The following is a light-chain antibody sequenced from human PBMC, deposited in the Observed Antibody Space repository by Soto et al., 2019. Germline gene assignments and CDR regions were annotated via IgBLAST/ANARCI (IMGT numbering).Light chain of an antibody. CDR2: GAS. V-gene: IGKV3-15*01. Sequence: EIVMTQSPATLSVSPGERATLSCRASQTINSNLAWYQQKPGQAPRLLIFGASARATGIPARFSGSGSGTEFTLTISSLQSEDFAVYYCQQYNNWTSLTFGGGTKVEI. J-gene: IGKJ4*01. CDR1: QTINSN. CDR3: QQYNNWTSLT.